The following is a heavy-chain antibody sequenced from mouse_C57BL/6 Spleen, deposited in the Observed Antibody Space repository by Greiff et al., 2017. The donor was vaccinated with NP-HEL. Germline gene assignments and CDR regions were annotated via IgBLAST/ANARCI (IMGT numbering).Heavy chain of an antibody. CDR1: GYAFTNYL. Sequence: QVQLQQSGAELVRPGTSVKVSCKASGYAFTNYLIEWVKQRPGQGLEWIGVINPGSGGTNYNEKFKGKATLTADKSSSTAYVQLSSLTSEDSAVYFGARKSNYYYAMNYWGQGTSVTVSS. J-gene: IGHJ4*01. D-gene: IGHD2-5*01. CDR2: INPGSGGT. V-gene: IGHV1-54*01. CDR3: ARKSNYYYAMNY.